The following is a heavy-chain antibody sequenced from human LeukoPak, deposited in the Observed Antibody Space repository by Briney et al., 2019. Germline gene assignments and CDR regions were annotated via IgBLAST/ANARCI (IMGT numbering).Heavy chain of an antibody. V-gene: IGHV3-33*01. Sequence: PGGSLRLSCAASGFTFSNYGMHWVRQAPGKGLEWVAAIWSDGSIKYYADSVKGRFTISRDNSRNTLYLQMNSLRAEDTAVYYFARGPIAVAGTPSIYQHWGQGTLVTVSS. D-gene: IGHD6-19*01. CDR1: GFTFSNYG. J-gene: IGHJ1*01. CDR2: IWSDGSIK. CDR3: ARGPIAVAGTPSIYQH.